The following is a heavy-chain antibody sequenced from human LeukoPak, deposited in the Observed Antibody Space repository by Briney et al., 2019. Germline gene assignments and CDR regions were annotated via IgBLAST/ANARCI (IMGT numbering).Heavy chain of an antibody. Sequence: GASVKVSCKVSGYTLTELSMHWVRQAPGKGLEWMGGFDPEDGETIYAQKFQGRVTMTEDTSTDTAYMELGSLRSEDTAVYYCATHGYCSSTSCYVRGFDPWGQGTLVTVSS. D-gene: IGHD2-2*01. V-gene: IGHV1-24*01. CDR3: ATHGYCSSTSCYVRGFDP. J-gene: IGHJ5*02. CDR2: FDPEDGET. CDR1: GYTLTELS.